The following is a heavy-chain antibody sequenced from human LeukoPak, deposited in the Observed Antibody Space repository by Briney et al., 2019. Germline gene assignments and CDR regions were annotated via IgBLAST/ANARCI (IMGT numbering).Heavy chain of an antibody. J-gene: IGHJ4*02. CDR2: ITSSGGTT. D-gene: IGHD6-13*01. V-gene: IGHV3-23*01. CDR3: AKDMNSSPRRYFDY. Sequence: GGSLRLSCAASGFASSSYAMSWVRQAPGKELEWVSSITSSGGTTYYADSVKGRFTISRDNSKNMLYLEMNSLRAEDTAVYYCAKDMNSSPRRYFDYWGQGTLVTVSS. CDR1: GFASSSYA.